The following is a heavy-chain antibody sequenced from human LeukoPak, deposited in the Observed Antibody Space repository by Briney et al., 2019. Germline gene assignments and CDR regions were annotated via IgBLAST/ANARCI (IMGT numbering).Heavy chain of an antibody. CDR1: GFTFSSYS. CDR2: ISSSSSYI. V-gene: IGHV3-21*01. J-gene: IGHJ4*02. CDR3: ARKKIPPRVAGTTLDY. Sequence: GGSRRLSCAAAGFTFSSYSIDWVSQAPGKGLEWVSSISSSSSYIYYADSVKGRFTIYRDNAKNSLYLQMNSLRAEDTAVYYCARKKIPPRVAGTTLDYWGQGTLVTVSS. D-gene: IGHD6-19*01.